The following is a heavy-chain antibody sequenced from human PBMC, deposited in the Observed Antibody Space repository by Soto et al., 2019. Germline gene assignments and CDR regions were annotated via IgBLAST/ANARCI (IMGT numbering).Heavy chain of an antibody. D-gene: IGHD5-12*01. J-gene: IGHJ4*02. CDR2: VYHTGAT. Sequence: QLQESGPGLVKPSETLSLTCTVSGASITSSYWSWIRQSPGKGLEWIAYVYHTGATNYNPSLKSRVTISLDTSKSQFSLNLTSLTTADTAVYFCARGGNRYSNVASGVGGFDYWGQGSLVTVSS. CDR3: ARGGNRYSNVASGVGGFDY. CDR1: GASITSSY. V-gene: IGHV4-59*01.